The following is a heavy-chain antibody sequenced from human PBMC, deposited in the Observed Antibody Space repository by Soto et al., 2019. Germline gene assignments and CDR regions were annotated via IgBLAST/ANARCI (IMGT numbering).Heavy chain of an antibody. CDR1: GFTFSSVG. CDR2: IWYDGSNK. D-gene: IGHD6-25*01. J-gene: IGHJ4*02. CDR3: ARVDSSSTAATGFGY. V-gene: IGHV3-33*01. Sequence: QVQLVESGGGVVQPGRSLRLSCAASGFTFSSVGMHWVRQAPGKGLEWVALIWYDGSNKYYADSVKGRFTISRDNSKNTLYLQMDSLRAEDRAMYYCARVDSSSTAATGFGYWGQGALVTVSS.